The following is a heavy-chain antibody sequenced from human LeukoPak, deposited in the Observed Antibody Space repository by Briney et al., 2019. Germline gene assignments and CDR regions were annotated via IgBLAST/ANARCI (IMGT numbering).Heavy chain of an antibody. CDR3: ARDNLEYSYGEAFDY. CDR1: GGTFSSYA. CDR2: IIPILGIA. V-gene: IGHV1-69*04. Sequence: SVKVSCKASGGTFSSYAISWVRQAPAQGLEWMGRIIPILGIANYAQKFQGRVTITADKSTSTAYMELSSLRSEDTAVYYGARDNLEYSYGEAFDYWGQGTLVTVSS. J-gene: IGHJ4*02. D-gene: IGHD5-18*01.